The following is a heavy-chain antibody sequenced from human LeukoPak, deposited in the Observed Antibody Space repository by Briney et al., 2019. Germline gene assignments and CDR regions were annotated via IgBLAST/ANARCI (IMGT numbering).Heavy chain of an antibody. J-gene: IGHJ4*02. Sequence: GGSLRLSCAASGFTFSSYGMHWVRQAPGKGLEWVAVISYDGSNKYYADSVKGRFTISRDNSKNTLYLQMNSLRAEDTAVYYCAKDQGYCSGGSCYGYFDYWGQGTLVTVSS. CDR1: GFTFSSYG. CDR3: AKDQGYCSGGSCYGYFDY. V-gene: IGHV3-30*18. D-gene: IGHD2-15*01. CDR2: ISYDGSNK.